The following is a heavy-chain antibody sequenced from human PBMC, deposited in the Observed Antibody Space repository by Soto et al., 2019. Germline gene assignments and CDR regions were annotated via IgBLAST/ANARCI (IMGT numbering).Heavy chain of an antibody. D-gene: IGHD2-2*01. Sequence: PSETLSLTCTVSGGSISSGDYYWSWIRQPPGKGLEWIGYIYYSGSTYYNPSLKSRVTISVDTSKNQFSLKLSSVTAADTAVYYCARDRRAPAAPFDYWGQGTLVTVSP. CDR1: GGSISSGDYY. CDR2: IYYSGST. J-gene: IGHJ4*02. CDR3: ARDRRAPAAPFDY. V-gene: IGHV4-30-4*01.